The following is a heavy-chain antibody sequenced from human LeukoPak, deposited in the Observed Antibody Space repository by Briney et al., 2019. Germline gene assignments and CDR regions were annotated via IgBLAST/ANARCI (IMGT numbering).Heavy chain of an antibody. V-gene: IGHV4-59*08. CDR1: GDSISSEY. CDR3: ARHRPGERRFDP. CDR2: INYSGIT. D-gene: IGHD3-16*01. J-gene: IGHJ5*02. Sequence: SEILSLTCTVSGDSISSEYLSWIRQPPGKGLEWIGYINYSGITNYNPSLKSRVTISVGTSKNQFSLKLSSVTAADTAVYYCARHRPGERRFDPWGQGTLVTVSS.